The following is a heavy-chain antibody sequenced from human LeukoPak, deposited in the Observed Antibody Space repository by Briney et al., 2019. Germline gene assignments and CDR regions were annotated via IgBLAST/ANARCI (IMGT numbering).Heavy chain of an antibody. CDR1: GFTFSSYA. CDR2: ISGSGGSA. CDR3: ARESRGAAAGTYDY. V-gene: IGHV3-23*01. Sequence: GGSXXLXCAASGFTFSSYAMSWXRXAPXXXXXXVSAISGSGGSAYYADSVKGRFTISRDNSKNSLYLQMNSLRAEDTAVYYCARESRGAAAGTYDYWGQGTLVTVSS. J-gene: IGHJ4*02. D-gene: IGHD6-13*01.